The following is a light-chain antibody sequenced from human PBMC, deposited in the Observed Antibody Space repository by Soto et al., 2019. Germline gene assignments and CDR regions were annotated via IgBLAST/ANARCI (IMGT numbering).Light chain of an antibody. J-gene: IGKJ4*01. CDR2: KAS. V-gene: IGKV1-5*03. CDR3: QQYNSYPLT. Sequence: DIQMTQSPSTPSASVGDRVTITCRASQSISSWLAWYQQKPGKAPKLLIYKASSLESGVPSRFSGSGSGTEFTLTISNLQPDDSATYYCQQYNSYPLTFGGGTKVDIK. CDR1: QSISSW.